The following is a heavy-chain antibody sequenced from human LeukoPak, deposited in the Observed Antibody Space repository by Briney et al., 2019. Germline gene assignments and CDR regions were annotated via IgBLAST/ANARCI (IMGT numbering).Heavy chain of an antibody. CDR1: GGSISSYY. V-gene: IGHV4-4*07. J-gene: IGHJ4*02. CDR3: ARDAVAGVGLNYFDF. D-gene: IGHD6-19*01. CDR2: IYTTGTT. Sequence: PSETLSLTCTVSGGSISSYYWSWVRQPAGQGLEWIGRIYTTGTTNYNPSLKSRVTISVDKSKNQFSLKVSSVTAADTAVYYCARDAVAGVGLNYFDFWGQGTLVTVSS.